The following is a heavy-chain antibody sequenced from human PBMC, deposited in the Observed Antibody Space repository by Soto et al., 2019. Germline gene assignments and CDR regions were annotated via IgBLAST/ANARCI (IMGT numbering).Heavy chain of an antibody. CDR3: ARQIRGLTPNWFDP. CDR1: GFTFGSFW. V-gene: IGHV3-7*01. J-gene: IGHJ5*02. CDR2: INQDGSEK. Sequence: GGSLRLSCGVSGFTFGSFWMGWVRQAPGKGLEWVANINQDGSEKYYVDSVKGRFTISRDNPRNSLYLQMDSLRVEDTAVYFCARQIRGLTPNWFDPWGQGTLVTVSS.